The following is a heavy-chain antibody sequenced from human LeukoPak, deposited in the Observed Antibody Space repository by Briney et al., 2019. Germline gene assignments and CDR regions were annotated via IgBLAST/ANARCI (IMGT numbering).Heavy chain of an antibody. D-gene: IGHD3-16*01. CDR2: IYYSGST. CDR1: GDSISSNIYY. Sequence: SETLSLTRTVSGDSISSNIYYWGWVRQTPGKGLEWIGIIYYSGSTSYKPSLRSRVTISVDSSKNQFSLKVTSVTAADTGVYYCVRGGGLLNLGYYCMDVWGKGTTVTVSS. CDR3: VRGGGLLNLGYYCMDV. V-gene: IGHV4-39*01. J-gene: IGHJ6*03.